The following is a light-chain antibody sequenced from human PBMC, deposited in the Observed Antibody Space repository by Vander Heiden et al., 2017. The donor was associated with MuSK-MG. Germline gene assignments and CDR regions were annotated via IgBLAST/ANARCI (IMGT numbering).Light chain of an antibody. V-gene: IGKV2-28*01. CDR3: MQESRYT. CDR1: QSLLHSNGYNY. Sequence: DIVMTQSPLSLPVTPGEPASISCRSSQSLLHSNGYNYLDWYLQKPGQSPQLLIYLGSNRDSGVHDRFSGSGSGTDFTLKSSRVEAEDVGVYYNMQESRYTFGQGTKLEIK. CDR2: LGS. J-gene: IGKJ2*01.